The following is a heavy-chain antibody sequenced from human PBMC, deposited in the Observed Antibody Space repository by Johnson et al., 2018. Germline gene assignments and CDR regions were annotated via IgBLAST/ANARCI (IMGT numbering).Heavy chain of an antibody. D-gene: IGHD3-3*01. CDR3: ARGTIGGYDFWSGYWIRTRDFQH. Sequence: QVQLQQWGAGLLKXSETLSLTCAVYGGSFSGYYWSWIRQPPGKGLEWIGEINHSGSTNYNPSLKSRVTLSVDTAKNQFSLKLSSVTAADTAVYYCARGTIGGYDFWSGYWIRTRDFQHWGQGTLVTVSS. J-gene: IGHJ1*01. V-gene: IGHV4-34*01. CDR2: INHSGST. CDR1: GGSFSGYY.